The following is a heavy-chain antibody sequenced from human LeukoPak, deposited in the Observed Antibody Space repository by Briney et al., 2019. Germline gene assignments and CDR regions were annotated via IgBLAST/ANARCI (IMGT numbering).Heavy chain of an antibody. V-gene: IGHV4-39*01. CDR1: GGSISSGSYY. J-gene: IGHJ4*02. CDR3: ARRDYGSGSYYPFDY. CDR2: IYYSGST. D-gene: IGHD3-10*01. Sequence: SETPSLTCTVSGGSISSGSYYWGWIRQPPGKGLEWIGSIYYSGSTYYNPSLKSRVTISVDTSKNQFSLRLSSVTAADTAVYYCARRDYGSGSYYPFDYWGREPWSPSPQ.